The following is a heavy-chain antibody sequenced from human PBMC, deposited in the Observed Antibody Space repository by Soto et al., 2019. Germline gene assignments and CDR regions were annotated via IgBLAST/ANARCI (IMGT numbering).Heavy chain of an antibody. CDR2: MNPNSGNT. V-gene: IGHV1-8*01. D-gene: IGHD6-13*01. CDR3: ARGPWGQQLVPFDY. Sequence: QVQLVQSGAEVKKPGASVKVSCKASGYTFTSYDINWVRQATGQGLEWMGWMNPNSGNTGYAQKVQGRVTMTRNTXXSTAYMELSSLRSEDTAVYYCARGPWGQQLVPFDYWGQGTLVTVSS. J-gene: IGHJ4*02. CDR1: GYTFTSYD.